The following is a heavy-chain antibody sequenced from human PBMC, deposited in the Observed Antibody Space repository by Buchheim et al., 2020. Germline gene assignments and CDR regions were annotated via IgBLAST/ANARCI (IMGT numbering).Heavy chain of an antibody. CDR1: GFTFTSYL. Sequence: EVGLLESGGSLAQPGGSLILSCAASGFTFTSYLMMWVRQGPGKGLECVSTINGRGDNTYYADSVKGRFIISRDTSRNTIYLRMDSLRVKDTAIYYCAKVGSSAYFFESWGRGTL. CDR3: AKVGSSAYFFES. V-gene: IGHV3-23*01. J-gene: IGHJ4*02. CDR2: INGRGDNT.